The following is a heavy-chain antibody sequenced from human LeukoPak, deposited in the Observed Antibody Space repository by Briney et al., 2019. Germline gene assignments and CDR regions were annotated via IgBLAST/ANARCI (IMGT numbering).Heavy chain of an antibody. CDR3: ARLSTTYFDY. Sequence: SETLSLTCTVSGGSISSSSYYWGWIRQSPGKGLEWIGSMYYSGTTYYNPSLTSRVTISVDTSKNQFSLKLSSVTAADTAVYYCARLSTTYFDYWGQGTLVTVSS. J-gene: IGHJ4*02. D-gene: IGHD4-17*01. V-gene: IGHV4-39*01. CDR1: GGSISSSSYY. CDR2: MYYSGTT.